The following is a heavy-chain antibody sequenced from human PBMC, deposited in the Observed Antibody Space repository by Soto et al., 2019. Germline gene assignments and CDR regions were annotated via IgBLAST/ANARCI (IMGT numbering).Heavy chain of an antibody. CDR2: IDPSDSYT. CDR1: GYSFTSYW. J-gene: IGHJ6*02. Sequence: GESLKISCKGSGYSFTSYWISWVRQVPGKGLEWMGRIDPSDSYTNYSPSFQGHVTISADKSIDTAYLQWSSLKASDTAMYYCARQKEDRYGSGSYYYYYGMDVWGQGTTVTVSS. V-gene: IGHV5-10-1*01. CDR3: ARQKEDRYGSGSYYYYYGMDV. D-gene: IGHD3-10*01.